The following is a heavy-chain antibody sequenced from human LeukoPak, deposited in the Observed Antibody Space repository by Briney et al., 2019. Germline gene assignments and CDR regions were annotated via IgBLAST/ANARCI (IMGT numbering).Heavy chain of an antibody. CDR3: ARRARPYYDILHLDY. CDR1: GYSFTSYW. J-gene: IGHJ4*02. CDR2: IYPGDSDT. V-gene: IGHV5-51*01. D-gene: IGHD3-9*01. Sequence: KISCKGSGYSFTSYWIGWVRQMPGKGLEWMGIIYPGDSDTRYSPSFQGQVTISADKSISTAYLQWSSLKASDTAMYYCARRARPYYDILHLDYWGQGTLVTVSS.